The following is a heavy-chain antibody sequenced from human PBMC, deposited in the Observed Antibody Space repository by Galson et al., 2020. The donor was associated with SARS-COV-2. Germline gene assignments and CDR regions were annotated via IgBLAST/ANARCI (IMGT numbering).Heavy chain of an antibody. CDR1: GGTFSSYT. D-gene: IGHD4-4*01. Sequence: SVKVSCKASGGTFSSYTISWVRQAPGQGLEWMGRIIPILGIANYAQKFQGRVTITADKSTSTAYMELSSLRSEDTAVYYCARDHPVTTAATGYYYGMDVWGQGTTVTVSS. J-gene: IGHJ6*02. V-gene: IGHV1-69*04. CDR3: ARDHPVTTAATGYYYGMDV. CDR2: IIPILGIA.